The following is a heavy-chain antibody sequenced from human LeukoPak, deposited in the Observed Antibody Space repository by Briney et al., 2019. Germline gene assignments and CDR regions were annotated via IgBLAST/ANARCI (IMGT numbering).Heavy chain of an antibody. CDR1: GLTFSNFA. CDR3: AKGHTDYGTGFDC. J-gene: IGHJ4*02. V-gene: IGHV3-23*01. CDR2: ISGTGYNT. D-gene: IGHD4/OR15-4a*01. Sequence: GESLRLSCAASGLTFSNFAMSWVRQAPGRGLESVLVISGTGYNTYYADSVKGRFTVSRDNSQNTLYLQMNSRRAEDTAVYYCAKGHTDYGTGFDCWGQGTLVTVAS.